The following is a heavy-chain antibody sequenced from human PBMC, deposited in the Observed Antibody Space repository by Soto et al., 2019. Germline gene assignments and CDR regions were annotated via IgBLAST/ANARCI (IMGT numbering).Heavy chain of an antibody. V-gene: IGHV5-51*01. Sequence: PGEALKTCCQGSGYSIASYCIGWVRQMPGKDLEWMGIIYPGDSDTSSSPSLQGLATTAADKTLRTAYLQWTSLKASDTALYYCARTRSFTLGFYYDGMDVWGQGTTVTVSS. D-gene: IGHD6-6*01. J-gene: IGHJ6*02. CDR2: IYPGDSDT. CDR3: ARTRSFTLGFYYDGMDV. CDR1: GYSIASYC.